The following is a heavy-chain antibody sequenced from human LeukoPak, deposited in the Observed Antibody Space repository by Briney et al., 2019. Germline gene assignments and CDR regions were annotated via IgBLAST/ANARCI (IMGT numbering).Heavy chain of an antibody. CDR1: GGTFSSYA. V-gene: IGHV1-69*01. CDR3: ARGRGSSTSCYGCYYYYMDV. CDR2: IIPIFGTA. D-gene: IGHD2-2*01. Sequence: SVKLSCKASGGTFSSYASSWVRQPPGQGLEWMGGIIPIFGTANYAQKFQGRVTITADESTSTAYMELSSLRSEDTAVYYCARGRGSSTSCYGCYYYYMDVWGKGTTVTASS. J-gene: IGHJ6*03.